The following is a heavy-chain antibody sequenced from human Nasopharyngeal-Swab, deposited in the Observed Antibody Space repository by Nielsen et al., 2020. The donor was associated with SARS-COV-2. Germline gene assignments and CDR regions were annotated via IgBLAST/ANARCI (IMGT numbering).Heavy chain of an antibody. D-gene: IGHD3-3*01. J-gene: IGHJ3*02. CDR1: GGSISSYY. CDR2: ISYSGST. V-gene: IGHV4-59*01. Sequence: GSLSLSCTVSGGSISSYYWSWIRQPPGQGLEGIGYISYSGSTNYNPSLKSRVTISVDTSKNQFSLKLSSVTAADTAVYYCARGGGLGYYDFWSGYSQTSDAFDIWGQGTMVTVSS. CDR3: ARGGGLGYYDFWSGYSQTSDAFDI.